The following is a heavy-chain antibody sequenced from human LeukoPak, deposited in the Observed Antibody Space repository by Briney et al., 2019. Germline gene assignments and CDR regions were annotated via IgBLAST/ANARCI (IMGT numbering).Heavy chain of an antibody. CDR1: GYTFTSYG. D-gene: IGHD3-22*01. CDR3: ARGAYGSSGYPGFGFY. CDR2: ISAYNGNT. Sequence: GASVKVSCKASGYTFTSYGISWVRQAPGQGLEWMGWISAYNGNTNYAQKLQGRVTMTTDTSTSTAYMELRSLRSDDTAVYYCARGAYGSSGYPGFGFYWGQGALVTVSS. J-gene: IGHJ4*02. V-gene: IGHV1-18*01.